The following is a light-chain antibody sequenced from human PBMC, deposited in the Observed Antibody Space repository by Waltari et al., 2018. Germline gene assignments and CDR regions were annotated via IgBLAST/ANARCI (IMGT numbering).Light chain of an antibody. J-gene: IGLJ1*01. CDR1: SSDVGSYNL. CDR2: EGL. Sequence: QSALTQPASVSGSPGQSITISCTGPSSDVGSYNLVPWYQQHPGKAPKLMIYEGLKRPSGVSNRFSGSKSGNTASLTISGLQAEDEADYYCCSFAGSSTPYVFGTGTKVTVL. V-gene: IGLV2-23*01. CDR3: CSFAGSSTPYV.